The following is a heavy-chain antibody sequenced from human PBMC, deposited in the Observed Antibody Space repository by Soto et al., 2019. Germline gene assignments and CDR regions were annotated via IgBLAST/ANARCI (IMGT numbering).Heavy chain of an antibody. J-gene: IGHJ4*02. D-gene: IGHD6-19*01. V-gene: IGHV3-23*01. Sequence: EVQLLESGGALVQPGGSLRLSCTASGFTFSTLAMSWVRQAPGKGLEWVSAISGSGANTYYADSVKGRLTISRDNSKNTVYLQMNSLRAEDTALYYCSKGIAESGTLTLDYWGQGTLVTVSS. CDR2: ISGSGANT. CDR1: GFTFSTLA. CDR3: SKGIAESGTLTLDY.